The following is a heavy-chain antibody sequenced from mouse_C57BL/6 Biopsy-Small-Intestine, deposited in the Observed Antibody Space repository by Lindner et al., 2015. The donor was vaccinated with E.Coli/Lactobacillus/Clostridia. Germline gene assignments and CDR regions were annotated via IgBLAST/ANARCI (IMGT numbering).Heavy chain of an antibody. CDR3: ARGWDGYYIMDY. CDR1: GYTFKNYW. J-gene: IGHJ4*01. Sequence: VQLQESGAELVRPGTSVKMSCKAAGYTFKNYWIGWVKQRPGHGLEWIGEIYTGNSYNYYNEKFKGKATLTADTSSSTAYMHLSSLTSEDSAIYYCARGWDGYYIMDYWGQGTSVTVSS. CDR2: IYTGNSYN. D-gene: IGHD4-1*01. V-gene: IGHV1-63*02.